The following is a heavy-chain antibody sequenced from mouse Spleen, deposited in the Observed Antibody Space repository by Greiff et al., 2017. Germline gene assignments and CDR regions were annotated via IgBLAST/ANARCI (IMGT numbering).Heavy chain of an antibody. CDR3: ARGYYGSSQEYYFDY. CDR1: GYTFTNYW. Sequence: VQLQQSGAELVRPGTSVKMSCKASGYTFTNYWIGWAKQRPGHGLEWIGDIYPGGGYTNYNEKFKGKATLTADKSSSTAYMQFSSLTSEDSAIYYCARGYYGSSQEYYFDYWGQGTTLTVSS. V-gene: IGHV1-63*01. CDR2: IYPGGGYT. J-gene: IGHJ2*01. D-gene: IGHD1-1*01.